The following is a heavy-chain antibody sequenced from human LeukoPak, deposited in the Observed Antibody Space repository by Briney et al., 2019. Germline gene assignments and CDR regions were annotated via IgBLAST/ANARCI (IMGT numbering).Heavy chain of an antibody. V-gene: IGHV4-34*01. CDR1: GGSFSGYY. J-gene: IGHJ6*02. CDR2: INHSGST. CDR3: ARTRDANAYYYYYGMDV. D-gene: IGHD2-2*01. Sequence: SETLSLTCAVYGGSFSGYYWSWIRQPPGKGLEWIGEINHSGSTNYNPSLKSRVTISVDTSKNQFSLKLSSVTAADTAVYYCARTRDANAYYYYYGMDVWGQGTTVTVSS.